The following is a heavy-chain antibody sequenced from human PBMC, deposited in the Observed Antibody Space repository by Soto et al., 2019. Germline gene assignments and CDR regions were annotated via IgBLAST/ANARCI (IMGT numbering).Heavy chain of an antibody. CDR3: TTDHWLQQRGDYYYYYGMDV. CDR2: IKSKTDGGTT. J-gene: IGHJ6*02. CDR1: GFTFSNAW. Sequence: EVQLVESGGGLVKPGGSLRLSCAASGFTFSNAWMNWVRQAPGKGLEWVGRIKSKTDGGTTDYAAPVKGRFTISRDDSKNTLYLQMNSLKTEDTAVYYCTTDHWLQQRGDYYYYYGMDVWGQGTTVTVSS. V-gene: IGHV3-15*07. D-gene: IGHD6-13*01.